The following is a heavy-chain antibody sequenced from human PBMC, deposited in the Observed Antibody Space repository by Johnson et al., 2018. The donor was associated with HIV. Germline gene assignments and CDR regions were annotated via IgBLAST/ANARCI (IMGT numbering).Heavy chain of an antibody. Sequence: VQLVESGGGLVQPGGSLRLSCEASGFTFSSYAMHWVRQAPGEGLEYVSAISRDGVNTFYADSVKDRFTIFRDNSKNTLYLQMGSLRPEDMGIYYCAIPYFFESGNYRWGQGTVVTVSS. V-gene: IGHV3-64*07. D-gene: IGHD1-7*01. CDR2: ISRDGVNT. CDR3: AIPYFFESGNYR. CDR1: GFTFSSYA. J-gene: IGHJ3*01.